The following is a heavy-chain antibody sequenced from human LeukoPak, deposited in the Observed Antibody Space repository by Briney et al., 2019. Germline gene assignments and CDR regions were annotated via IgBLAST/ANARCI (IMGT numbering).Heavy chain of an antibody. J-gene: IGHJ5*02. D-gene: IGHD3-10*01. CDR2: ISGRDGST. V-gene: IGHV3-23*01. Sequence: GGSLRLSCAASGFTFSSYAMSWVRQAPGKGLEWISGISGRDGSTYYVDSVKGRFTISRDNSKNTLYLQMNSLRAEDTAVYYCAKKVPRFGELVYWFDPWGQGTLVTVSS. CDR3: AKKVPRFGELVYWFDP. CDR1: GFTFSSYA.